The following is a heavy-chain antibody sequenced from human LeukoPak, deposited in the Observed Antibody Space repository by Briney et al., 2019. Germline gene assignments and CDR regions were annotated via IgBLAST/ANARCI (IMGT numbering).Heavy chain of an antibody. V-gene: IGHV4-39*01. CDR2: IYYSGST. CDR3: ARTYSRFYYYYMDV. J-gene: IGHJ6*03. D-gene: IGHD6-6*01. Sequence: TPSETLSLTCAVSGGSVTDNNWWGWVRQPPGKGLEWIGSIYYSGSTYYNPSLKSRVTISVDTSKNQFSLKLSSVTAADTAVYYCARTYSRFYYYYMDVWGKGTTVTVSS. CDR1: GGSVTDNNW.